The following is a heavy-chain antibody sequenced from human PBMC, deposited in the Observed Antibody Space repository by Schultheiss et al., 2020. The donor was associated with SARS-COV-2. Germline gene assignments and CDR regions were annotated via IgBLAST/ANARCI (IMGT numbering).Heavy chain of an antibody. D-gene: IGHD5-24*01. Sequence: GGSLRLSCAASGFTFRNYWMDWVRQAPGKGLQWVANIKQDGSVEHYVDSVRGRFIISRDNAKNTLDLQMNSLRVDDTAVYYCVKEGEEMGTSWGQGTLVIVSS. CDR2: IKQDGSVE. CDR1: GFTFRNYW. J-gene: IGHJ4*02. V-gene: IGHV3-7*03. CDR3: VKEGEEMGTS.